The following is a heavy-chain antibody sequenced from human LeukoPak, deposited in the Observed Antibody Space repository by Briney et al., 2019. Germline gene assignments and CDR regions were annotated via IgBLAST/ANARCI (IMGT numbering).Heavy chain of an antibody. V-gene: IGHV4-39*01. D-gene: IGHD2-21*01. CDR2: IHYSGTT. CDR3: ERQLWPHYFDH. J-gene: IGHJ4*02. Sequence: SETLSLTCAVSGGPISNSDSYWGWIRQPPGKGLEWIVTIHYSGTTFYSPSLKSRVTISVDTSRNQFSLKLKSVTAADTAVYYCERQLWPHYFDHWGQGTLVTVSS. CDR1: GGPISNSDSY.